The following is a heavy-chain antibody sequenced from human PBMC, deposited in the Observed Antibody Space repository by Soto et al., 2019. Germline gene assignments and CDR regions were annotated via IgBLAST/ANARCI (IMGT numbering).Heavy chain of an antibody. CDR3: AKDRGSGSTSWYNGWFDP. D-gene: IGHD2-2*02. Sequence: EVQLLESGGGLVQPGGSLRLSCAASGFTFSSYAMSWVRQAPGKGLEWVSTISGSGGSTYDADSVKGRFTISRDNSKNTLYLQMNSLRAEVTAVYYCAKDRGSGSTSWYNGWFDPWGQGTLVTVSS. CDR2: ISGSGGST. V-gene: IGHV3-23*01. J-gene: IGHJ5*02. CDR1: GFTFSSYA.